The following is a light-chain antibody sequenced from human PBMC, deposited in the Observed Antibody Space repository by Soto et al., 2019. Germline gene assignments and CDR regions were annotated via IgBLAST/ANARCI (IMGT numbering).Light chain of an antibody. V-gene: IGLV1-47*01. J-gene: IGLJ2*01. CDR2: RND. Sequence: QSVLTQPPSASGNPGQRVTISCSGSRSDIGSNYVYWYQHLPGMAPKLLIYRNDQRPSGVPDRISGSKSGTSASLAIIGLRSEDEAEYYCASWDDSLSVPIFGGGTKVTVL. CDR1: RSDIGSNY. CDR3: ASWDDSLSVPI.